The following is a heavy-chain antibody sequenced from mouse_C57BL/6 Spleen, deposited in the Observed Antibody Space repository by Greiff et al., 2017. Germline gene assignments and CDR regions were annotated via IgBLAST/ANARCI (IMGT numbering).Heavy chain of an antibody. J-gene: IGHJ4*01. CDR2: IYPRSGNT. CDR3: ARGGSSSYYAMDY. V-gene: IGHV1-81*01. D-gene: IGHD1-1*01. Sequence: QVQLKESGAELARPGASVKLSCKASGYTFTSYGISWVKQRTGQGLEWIGEIYPRSGNTYYNEKFKGKATLTADKSSSTAYMELRSLTSEDSAVYVCARGGSSSYYAMDYWGQGTSVTGSS. CDR1: GYTFTSYG.